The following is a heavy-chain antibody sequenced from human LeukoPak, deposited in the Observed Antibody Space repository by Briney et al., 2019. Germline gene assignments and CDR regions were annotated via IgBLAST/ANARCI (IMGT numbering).Heavy chain of an antibody. V-gene: IGHV3-43D*03. CDR2: ISWDGGST. Sequence: PGGSLRLSCAASGFTFDDYAMHWVRQAPGKGLECVSLISWDGGSTYYADSVKGRFTISRDNSKNSLYLQMNSLRAEDTALYYCAKDIFQSSLRYCSSTSCYGGFDYWGQGTLVTVSS. CDR1: GFTFDDYA. D-gene: IGHD2-2*01. CDR3: AKDIFQSSLRYCSSTSCYGGFDY. J-gene: IGHJ4*02.